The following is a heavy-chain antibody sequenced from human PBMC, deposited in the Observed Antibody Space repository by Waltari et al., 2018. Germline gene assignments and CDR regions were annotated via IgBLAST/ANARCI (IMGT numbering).Heavy chain of an antibody. CDR1: AYTFHDYY. J-gene: IGHJ4*02. V-gene: IGHV1-69-2*01. D-gene: IGHD3-10*01. CDR2: VDPEDGET. Sequence: EVQLVQSGAEVKKPWATVNISCKASAYTFHDYYLHWVHQAPATWLEWMGRVDPEDGETIYAEKFQGRVTITADTSTDTAYMELSSLRSEDTAVYYCATDCSNYYGSGSYYMVDYWGQGTLVTVSS. CDR3: ATDCSNYYGSGSYYMVDY.